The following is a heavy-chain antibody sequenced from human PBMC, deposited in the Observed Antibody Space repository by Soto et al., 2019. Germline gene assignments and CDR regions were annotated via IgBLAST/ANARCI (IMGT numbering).Heavy chain of an antibody. CDR3: ASHGQNRARPIPF. Sequence: GESLKISCKGSGYFFSSQWIAWVRLMPGKGLEWMGIIHPGDSDTRYSPSFQGQVTISVDGSINTAYLQSRSLEASDTAVYYCASHGQNRARPIPFWGQGTPVTVSS. J-gene: IGHJ4*02. CDR2: IHPGDSDT. CDR1: GYFFSSQW. V-gene: IGHV5-51*01.